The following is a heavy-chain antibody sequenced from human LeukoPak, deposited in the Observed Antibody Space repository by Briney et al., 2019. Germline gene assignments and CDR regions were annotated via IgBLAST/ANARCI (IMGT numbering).Heavy chain of an antibody. J-gene: IGHJ5*02. CDR3: AKKGNWNDGWFDP. CDR2: IIPIFGTA. D-gene: IGHD1-1*01. Sequence: ASVKVSCKASGGTFSSYAISWVRQAPGQGLEWMGGIIPIFGTANYAQKFQGRVTITADESTSKAYMELSSLRSEDTAVYYCAKKGNWNDGWFDPWGQGTLVTVSS. CDR1: GGTFSSYA. V-gene: IGHV1-69*13.